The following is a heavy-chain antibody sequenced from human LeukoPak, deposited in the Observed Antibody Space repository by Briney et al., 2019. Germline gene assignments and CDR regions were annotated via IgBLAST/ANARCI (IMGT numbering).Heavy chain of an antibody. CDR2: FDPEDGET. J-gene: IGHJ4*02. D-gene: IGHD3-22*01. Sequence: ASVKVSCKVSGYTLTELSMHWVRQAPGKGLEWMGGFDPEDGETIYAQKFQGRVTMTEDTSTDTAYMELSSLRSEDTAVYYCATVPQYYYNSSGFNFDYWGQGTLVTVSS. CDR3: ATVPQYYYNSSGFNFDY. CDR1: GYTLTELS. V-gene: IGHV1-24*01.